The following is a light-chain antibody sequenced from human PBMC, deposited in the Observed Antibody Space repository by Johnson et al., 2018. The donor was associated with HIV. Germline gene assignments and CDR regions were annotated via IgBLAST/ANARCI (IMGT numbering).Light chain of an antibody. V-gene: IGLV1-51*01. CDR1: SSNIGNHY. Sequence: QSVLTQPPSVSAAPGQKVTISCSGTSSNIGNHYVSWYQQLPGTAPKLLIYYNNKRPSGIPDRFSGSKSGTSATLGITGLQTGDEADYYCGTWDSSLSAGVFGTGTTVTVL. J-gene: IGLJ1*01. CDR2: YNN. CDR3: GTWDSSLSAGV.